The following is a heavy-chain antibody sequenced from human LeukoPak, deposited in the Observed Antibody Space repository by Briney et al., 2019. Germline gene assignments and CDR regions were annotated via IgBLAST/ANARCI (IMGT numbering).Heavy chain of an antibody. CDR1: GFTFRIYS. V-gene: IGHV3-21*01. CDR3: ARDGLPDYYYYYMDV. J-gene: IGHJ6*03. Sequence: NPGGSLRLSCAASGFTFRIYSMNWVRQAPGKGLEWVSSISSTGNYLYYADSLKGRFTISRDNAKNSLYLQMNSLRAEDTAVYYCARDGLPDYYYYYMDVWGKGTTVTVSS. CDR2: ISSTGNYL. D-gene: IGHD3/OR15-3a*01.